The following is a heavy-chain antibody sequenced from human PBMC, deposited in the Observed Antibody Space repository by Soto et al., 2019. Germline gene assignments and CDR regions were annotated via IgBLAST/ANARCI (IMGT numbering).Heavy chain of an antibody. V-gene: IGHV1-2*04. J-gene: IGHJ6*02. CDR2: INPNSGGT. D-gene: IGHD3-22*01. Sequence: GASVKVSCKASGYTFTGYYMHWVRQAPGQGLEWMGWINPNSGGTNYAQKFQGWATMTRDTSISTAYMELSRLRSDDTAVYYCARDPLDYYDSSGPRVYYYGMDVWGQGTTVTVSS. CDR1: GYTFTGYY. CDR3: ARDPLDYYDSSGPRVYYYGMDV.